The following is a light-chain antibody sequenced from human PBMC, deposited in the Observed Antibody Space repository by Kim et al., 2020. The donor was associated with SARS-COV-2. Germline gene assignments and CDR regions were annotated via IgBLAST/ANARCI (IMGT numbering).Light chain of an antibody. CDR3: QQYNNWPLT. CDR1: QSISSN. Sequence: VSPGERATLSCRASQSISSNLAWYQQKPGQAPRLLIYGASARATGIPARFSGSGSGTEFTLTISSLQSEDFAVYYCQQYNNWPLTFGGGTKVEIK. CDR2: GAS. V-gene: IGKV3-15*01. J-gene: IGKJ4*01.